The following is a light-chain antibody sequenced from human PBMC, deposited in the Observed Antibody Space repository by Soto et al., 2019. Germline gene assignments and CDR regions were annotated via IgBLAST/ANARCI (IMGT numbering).Light chain of an antibody. CDR2: DAS. V-gene: IGKV3-11*01. CDR1: QSVSSY. J-gene: IGKJ4*01. CDR3: QQRTDWPLT. Sequence: EIVLTQSPATLALSPGERATLSCRASQSVSSYLAWYQQKPGQAPRLLIYDASNRGTAIPARFSGSGSGTDFTLPISSLEPEDFAVYYCQQRTDWPLTFGGGTKVEI.